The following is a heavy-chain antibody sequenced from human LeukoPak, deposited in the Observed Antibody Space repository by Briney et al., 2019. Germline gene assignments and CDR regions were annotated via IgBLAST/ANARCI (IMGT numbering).Heavy chain of an antibody. D-gene: IGHD1-26*01. CDR3: AKGVRSGTYYNYLDP. CDR1: GFTLDDYA. V-gene: IGHV3-43*02. CDR2: ISGDGDTT. Sequence: GGSLRLSCVASGFTLDDYAIHWVRQAPGKGLEWISLISGDGDTTYYANSVKGRFTISRDNSKNSLYLQMSSLRAEDTALYYRAKGVRSGTYYNYLDPWGQGTLVTVSS. J-gene: IGHJ5*02.